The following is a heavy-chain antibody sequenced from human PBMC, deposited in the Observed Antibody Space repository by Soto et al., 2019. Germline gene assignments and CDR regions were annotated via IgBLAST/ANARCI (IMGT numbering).Heavy chain of an antibody. CDR3: ARDTTNWYFDY. D-gene: IGHD1-1*01. Sequence: PSQTLSLTCAISGDSVSSNSAGWNWIRQSPLRGLEWLGRTYYRSKWYNDYAVSVKSRITINPDTSRNQFSLQLNSVRPEDTAVYYCARDTTNWYFDYWGQGTLVTVSS. J-gene: IGHJ4*02. V-gene: IGHV6-1*01. CDR2: TYYRSKWYN. CDR1: GDSVSSNSAG.